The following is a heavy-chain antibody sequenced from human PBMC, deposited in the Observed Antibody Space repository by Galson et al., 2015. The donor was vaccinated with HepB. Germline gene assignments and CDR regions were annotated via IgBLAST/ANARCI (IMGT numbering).Heavy chain of an antibody. D-gene: IGHD6-19*01. Sequence: SVKVSCTASGYTFTSYYMHWVRQAPGQGLEWMGIINPSGGSTSYAQKFQGRVTMTRDTSTSTLYMELSSLRSGDTAVYYCARGAVAAPGGWASDIWGQGTMVTVSS. J-gene: IGHJ3*02. CDR2: INPSGGST. CDR1: GYTFTSYY. CDR3: ARGAVAAPGGWASDI. V-gene: IGHV1-46*01.